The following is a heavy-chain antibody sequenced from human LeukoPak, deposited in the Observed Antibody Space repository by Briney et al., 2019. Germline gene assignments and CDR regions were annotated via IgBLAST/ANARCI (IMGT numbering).Heavy chain of an antibody. D-gene: IGHD3-3*01. CDR1: GLPFSSHA. V-gene: IGHV3-23*01. Sequence: GGSLRLSCAASGLPFSSHAFSWIRQAPGKGLEWVSAINGYTTYYADTVKGRFTISRDNSKNTLYLQMNSLRAEDTAVYYCAKDPFWSGYPYYYYGMDVWGQGTTVTVSS. J-gene: IGHJ6*02. CDR3: AKDPFWSGYPYYYYGMDV. CDR2: INGYTT.